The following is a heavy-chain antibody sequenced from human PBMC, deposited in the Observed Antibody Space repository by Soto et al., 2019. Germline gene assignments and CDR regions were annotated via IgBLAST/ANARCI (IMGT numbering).Heavy chain of an antibody. D-gene: IGHD6-19*01. J-gene: IGHJ4*02. Sequence: QVQLQESGPGLVKPSETLSLTCTVSGGSMNTNYWTWIRLPPGKALELIGQIHFSGSTNYNPSLMSQVAISVDPSTNRFSLTMTSVTGSDTAVYYCARVGRAWYGVFDWGQGTLVTVSS. CDR3: ARVGRAWYGVFD. V-gene: IGHV4-59*01. CDR1: GGSMNTNY. CDR2: IHFSGST.